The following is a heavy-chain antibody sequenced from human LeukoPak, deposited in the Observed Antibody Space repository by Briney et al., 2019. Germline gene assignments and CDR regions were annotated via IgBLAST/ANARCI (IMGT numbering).Heavy chain of an antibody. CDR1: GGTFSSYA. D-gene: IGHD4-17*01. V-gene: IGHV1-69*05. Sequence: ASVKVSCKASGGTFSSYAISWVRQAPGQGLEWMGGIIPIFGTANYAQKFQGRVTITTDESTSTAYMELSSLRSEDTAVYYCARASDYVNWFDPWGQGTLVTVSS. J-gene: IGHJ5*02. CDR3: ARASDYVNWFDP. CDR2: IIPIFGTA.